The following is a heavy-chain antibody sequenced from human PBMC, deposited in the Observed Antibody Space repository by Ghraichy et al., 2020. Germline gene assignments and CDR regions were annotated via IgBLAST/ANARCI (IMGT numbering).Heavy chain of an antibody. J-gene: IGHJ4*02. CDR3: ARGGGTYYSDSGSLNKFSY. Sequence: GGSLRLSCAASGFTFSAHDMHWVRQAPGKGLEWVSAIVTTGDTYHSSSVKGRFTVFKDNIKNSFYLQMNNLRVEDTAVYYCARGGGTYYSDSGSLNKFSYWGQGSLFADSP. D-gene: IGHD3-10*01. CDR2: IVTTGDT. V-gene: IGHV3-13*01. CDR1: GFTFSAHD.